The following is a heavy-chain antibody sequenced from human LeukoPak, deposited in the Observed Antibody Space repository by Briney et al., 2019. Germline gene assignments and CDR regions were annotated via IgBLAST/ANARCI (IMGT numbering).Heavy chain of an antibody. CDR1: GFTFSSYA. D-gene: IGHD3-10*01. CDR2: ISGSGGST. J-gene: IGHJ6*02. CDR3: AKRYGSGPNYYYYGMDV. Sequence: GGSLRLSCAASGFTFSSYAMSWVRQAPGKGLEWVSAISGSGGSTYYADSVKGRLTISRDNSKNTLYLQMNSLRAEDTAVYYCAKRYGSGPNYYYYGMDVWGQGTTVTVSS. V-gene: IGHV3-23*01.